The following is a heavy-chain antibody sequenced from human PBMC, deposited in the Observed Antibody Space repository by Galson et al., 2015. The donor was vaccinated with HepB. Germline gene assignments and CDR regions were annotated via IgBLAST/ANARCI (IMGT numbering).Heavy chain of an antibody. D-gene: IGHD3-9*01. Sequence: SLRLSCAASGFTFSSYAMSWVRQAPGTGLEWVSAISGSGGSTYYADSVKGRFTISRDNSKNTLYLQMNSLRAEDTAVYYCAKLSRPGDYDILIGYRRKYYYYYLDVWGKGTTVTVSS. J-gene: IGHJ6*03. CDR2: ISGSGGST. CDR3: AKLSRPGDYDILIGYRRKYYYYYLDV. CDR1: GFTFSSYA. V-gene: IGHV3-23*01.